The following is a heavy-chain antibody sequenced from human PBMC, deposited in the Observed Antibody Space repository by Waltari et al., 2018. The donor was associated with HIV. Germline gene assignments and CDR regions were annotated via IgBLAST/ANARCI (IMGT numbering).Heavy chain of an antibody. D-gene: IGHD3-9*01. J-gene: IGHJ5*02. CDR3: AGEAAYYDILTGYYNHWFDP. CDR1: GGSISSSSYY. CDR2: IYYSGST. V-gene: IGHV4-39*02. Sequence: QLQLQESGPGLVKPSETLSLTCTVSGGSISSSSYYWGWIRQPPGKGLEWIGSIYYSGSTYYNPSLKSRVTISVDTSKNQFSLKLSSVTAADTAVYYCAGEAAYYDILTGYYNHWFDPWGQGTLVTVSS.